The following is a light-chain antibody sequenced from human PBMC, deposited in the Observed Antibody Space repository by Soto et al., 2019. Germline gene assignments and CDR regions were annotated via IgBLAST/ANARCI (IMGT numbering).Light chain of an antibody. CDR1: SSNIGGNS. J-gene: IGLJ1*01. V-gene: IGLV1-51*01. CDR2: DDN. Sequence: QSVLTQPPSESAAPAQKVTISCSGSSSNIGGNSVSWYPQLPGTAPKLLIYDDNKRPSGIPDRFSGSESGTSATLGITGFQTGDEADYDCGSCDSSRSAYVFGTGTKV. CDR3: GSCDSSRSAYV.